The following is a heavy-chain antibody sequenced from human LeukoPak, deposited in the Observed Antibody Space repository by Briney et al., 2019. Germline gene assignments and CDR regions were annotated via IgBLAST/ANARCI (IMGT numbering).Heavy chain of an antibody. Sequence: SETLSLTCAVYGGSFSGYYWSWIRQPPGKGLEWIGEINHSGSTNYNPSLKSRVTISVDTSKNQVSLKLSSVTAADTAVYYCARSPYDILTGYYKDWFDPWGQGTLVTVSS. CDR2: INHSGST. D-gene: IGHD3-9*01. CDR3: ARSPYDILTGYYKDWFDP. J-gene: IGHJ5*02. CDR1: GGSFSGYY. V-gene: IGHV4-34*01.